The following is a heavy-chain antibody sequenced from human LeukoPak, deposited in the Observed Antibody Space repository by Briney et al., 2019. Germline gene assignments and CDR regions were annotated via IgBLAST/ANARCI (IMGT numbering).Heavy chain of an antibody. CDR2: INPNDGST. D-gene: IGHD4-17*01. V-gene: IGHV1-46*01. Sequence: GASVKVSCKASGYTFTSYYIHWVRQAPGQGLEWMGIINPNDGSTSYSQKFQGRVTMTRHMSTNTAYMELSSLRSEDTAVYYCARVGDFGDYGGTDWGQGTLVTVSS. J-gene: IGHJ4*02. CDR1: GYTFTSYY. CDR3: ARVGDFGDYGGTD.